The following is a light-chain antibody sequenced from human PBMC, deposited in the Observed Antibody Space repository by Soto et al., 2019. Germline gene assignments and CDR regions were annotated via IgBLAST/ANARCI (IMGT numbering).Light chain of an antibody. CDR3: SSYTSRNTLA. Sequence: QSVLTQPASVSGSPGQSITISCTGTSSDVGGYNFVSWCQQHPGKAPKLMIYEVTDRPSGVSNRFSGSKSGSTASLTISGLQAEDEADYYCSSYTSRNTLAFGGGTKLTVL. J-gene: IGLJ2*01. V-gene: IGLV2-14*01. CDR1: SSDVGGYNF. CDR2: EVT.